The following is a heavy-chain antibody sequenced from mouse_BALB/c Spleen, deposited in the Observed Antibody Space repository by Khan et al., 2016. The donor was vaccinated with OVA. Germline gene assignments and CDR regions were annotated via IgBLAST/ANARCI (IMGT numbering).Heavy chain of an antibody. J-gene: IGHJ3*01. CDR2: ITYTSGT. CDR3: ARWFTY. Sequence: QLEESGPGLVKPSQSLSLTCTVTGYSITSDYAWNWLRQFPGNKLEWMGYITYTSGTSYLPSLTSRISITRETSKYQFFLQLNSVTTEDSATYYCARWFTYWGQGTLVTVS. CDR1: GYSITSDYA. V-gene: IGHV3-2*02.